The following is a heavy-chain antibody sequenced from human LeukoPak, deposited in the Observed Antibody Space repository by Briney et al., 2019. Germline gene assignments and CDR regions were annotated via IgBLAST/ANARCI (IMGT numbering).Heavy chain of an antibody. Sequence: SETLSLTCTVSGYSISSGFHWGWIRQPPGKGLEWIGNIYHSGNTYYSPSLLSRVTIPVDTSKNQFSLKVTSVTAADTAMYYCARKPGAQTFDEWGQGTLVTVSS. CDR2: IYHSGNT. D-gene: IGHD1-14*01. J-gene: IGHJ4*02. V-gene: IGHV4-38-2*02. CDR3: ARKPGAQTFDE. CDR1: GYSISSGFH.